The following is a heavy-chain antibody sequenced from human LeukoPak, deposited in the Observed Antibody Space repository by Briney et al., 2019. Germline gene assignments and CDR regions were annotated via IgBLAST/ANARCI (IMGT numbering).Heavy chain of an antibody. Sequence: GGSLRLSCAASGFTFSSYSMNWVRQAAGKGLEWVSSVSHSGGSTYYADSVKGRFTISRDNARNSLYLQMNSARSEDTAVYYCARGTYYDFWSGYGQDAFDIWGQGTMVTVSS. V-gene: IGHV3-21*04. CDR2: VSHSGGST. J-gene: IGHJ3*02. D-gene: IGHD3-3*01. CDR3: ARGTYYDFWSGYGQDAFDI. CDR1: GFTFSSYS.